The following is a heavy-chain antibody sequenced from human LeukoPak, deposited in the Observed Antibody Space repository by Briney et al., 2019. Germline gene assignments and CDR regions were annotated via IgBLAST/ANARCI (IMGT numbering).Heavy chain of an antibody. D-gene: IGHD1-1*01. CDR2: INPNSGGT. CDR3: ATRLTAIAYNWGFDP. J-gene: IGHJ5*02. V-gene: IGHV1-2*02. Sequence: ASVKVSCKASGYTFTGYYMHWVRQAPGQGLEWMGWINPNSGGTNYAQKFQGRVTMTRDTSISTAYMELSRLRSDDTAVYYCATRLTAIAYNWGFDPWGQGTLVTVSS. CDR1: GYTFTGYY.